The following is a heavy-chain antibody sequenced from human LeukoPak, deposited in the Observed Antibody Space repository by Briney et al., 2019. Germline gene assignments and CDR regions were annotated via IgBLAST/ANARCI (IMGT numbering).Heavy chain of an antibody. CDR1: GFTFTNYC. CDR3: ARDGVRDGLYFDR. D-gene: IGHD5-24*01. CDR2: IKQDGSEK. V-gene: IGHV3-7*01. J-gene: IGHJ4*02. Sequence: GGSLRLSCAASGFTFTNYCMNWVRQAPGKGLEWVANIKQDGSEKYYVDSVKGRFTISRDNAKNSLYLQMNSLRDEDTAVYSCARDGVRDGLYFDRWGQGTLVTVSS.